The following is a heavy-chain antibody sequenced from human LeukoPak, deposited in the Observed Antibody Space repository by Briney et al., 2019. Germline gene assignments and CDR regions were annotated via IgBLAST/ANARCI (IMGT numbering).Heavy chain of an antibody. CDR1: GFTFSTYS. CDR3: ARDYKYAFDN. CDR2: ISGSSIYI. J-gene: IGHJ4*02. Sequence: GGSLRLSCAASGFTFSTYSMNWVRQAPGKGLEWVSSISGSSIYIYYAESVKGRFTISGDKAKNSLYLQMNSLRVEDTAVYYCARDYKYAFDNWGQGTLVTVSS. V-gene: IGHV3-21*01. D-gene: IGHD5-24*01.